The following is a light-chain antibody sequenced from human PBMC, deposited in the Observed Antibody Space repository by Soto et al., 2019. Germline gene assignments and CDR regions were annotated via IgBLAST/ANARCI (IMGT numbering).Light chain of an antibody. Sequence: QSALTQPASVSGSPGQSITISCTGTSSDVGGYNYVSWYQQHPGKAPKLMIYEVSNRPSGVPARFSGSKSGNTASLTVSGLQAEDEADYYCSSYAGSNNLVFGGGTKLTVL. CDR1: SSDVGGYNY. J-gene: IGLJ3*02. CDR2: EVS. V-gene: IGLV2-8*01. CDR3: SSYAGSNNLV.